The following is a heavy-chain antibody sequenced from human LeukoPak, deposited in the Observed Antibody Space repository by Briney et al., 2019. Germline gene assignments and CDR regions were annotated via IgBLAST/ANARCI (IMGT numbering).Heavy chain of an antibody. CDR2: IWYDGSNK. D-gene: IGHD3-3*01. J-gene: IGHJ6*02. V-gene: IGHV3-33*01. CDR3: AREGTIFGADYYYYGMDV. CDR1: GFTFSSYG. Sequence: PGGSLRLSCAASGFTFSSYGMHWVRQAPGKGLEWVAVIWYDGSNKYYADSVKGRFTISRDNSKNTLYLQMNSLRAEDTAVYYCAREGTIFGADYYYYGMDVWGQGTTVTVSS.